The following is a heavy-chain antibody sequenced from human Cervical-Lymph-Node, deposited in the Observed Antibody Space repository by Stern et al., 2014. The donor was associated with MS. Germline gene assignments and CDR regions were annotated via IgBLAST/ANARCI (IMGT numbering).Heavy chain of an antibody. J-gene: IGHJ4*02. CDR2: ISAYNGDT. D-gene: IGHD6-13*01. CDR1: GYTFTRFG. V-gene: IGHV1-18*01. CDR3: AKVGRAADGTGGPFDY. Sequence: VQLVQSGAEVKKPGASVKVSCKVSGYTFTRFGISWVRHAPGQGLEWIGWISAYNGDTNYAQKLQGRVTMTTDTSTSTAYMELTSLRSDDTAVYYCAKVGRAADGTGGPFDYWGQGTLVTVSS.